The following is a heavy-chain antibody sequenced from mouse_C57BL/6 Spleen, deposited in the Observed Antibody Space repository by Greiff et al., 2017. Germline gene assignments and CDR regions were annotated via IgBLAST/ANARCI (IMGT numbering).Heavy chain of an antibody. CDR3: AREDYYGSSYRYFDV. V-gene: IGHV1-52*01. D-gene: IGHD1-1*01. Sequence: QVQLQQPGAELVRPGSSVKLSCKASGYTFTSYWMHWVKQRPIQGLEWIGNIDPSDSETHYNQKFKEKATLTVDKSSSTAYMQLSSLTSEDSAVYYCAREDYYGSSYRYFDVWGTGTTVTVSS. CDR2: IDPSDSET. CDR1: GYTFTSYW. J-gene: IGHJ1*03.